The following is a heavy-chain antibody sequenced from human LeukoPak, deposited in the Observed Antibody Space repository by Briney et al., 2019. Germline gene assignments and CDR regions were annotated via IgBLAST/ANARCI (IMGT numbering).Heavy chain of an antibody. CDR1: GGSISSGSYY. Sequence: PSQTLSLTCTVSGGSISSGSYYWSWIRQPAGKGLEWIGRIYTSGSTNYNPSLKSRVTISVDTSKTQFSLKLSSVTAADSAVYYCARHHKWLRLGGFDYWGQGTLVTVSS. D-gene: IGHD5-12*01. CDR2: IYTSGST. CDR3: ARHHKWLRLGGFDY. V-gene: IGHV4-61*02. J-gene: IGHJ4*02.